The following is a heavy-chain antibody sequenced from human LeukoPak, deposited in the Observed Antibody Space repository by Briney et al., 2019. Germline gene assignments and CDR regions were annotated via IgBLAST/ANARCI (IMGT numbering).Heavy chain of an antibody. CDR1: GVTFSSYA. J-gene: IGHJ4*02. D-gene: IGHD2-2*01. CDR3: AILQTYCSSTSCYGLDY. Sequence: GGSLRLSCAASGVTFSSYAMTWVRQAPGKGLEWVSVISGSGDSTYYADSVKGRLTISRDNSKNTLYLQMNSLRVEDTAVYYCAILQTYCSSTSCYGLDYWGQGTLVTVSA. CDR2: ISGSGDST. V-gene: IGHV3-23*01.